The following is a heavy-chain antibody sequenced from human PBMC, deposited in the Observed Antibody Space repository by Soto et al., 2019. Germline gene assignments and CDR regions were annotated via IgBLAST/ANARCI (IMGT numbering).Heavy chain of an antibody. J-gene: IGHJ3*02. V-gene: IGHV1-3*04. CDR2: ISIGSGNT. Sequence: QVQLVQSGAEEKKPGASVKVSCRAYGYAFTSYPIHWVRQAPGQSLEWMGWISIGSGNTKYSQKFQGRVTITRDTSARAAYMELSSLRSEDTAVYYCARRPDNDAFDIWGQGTMVTVSS. D-gene: IGHD6-6*01. CDR1: GYAFTSYP. CDR3: ARRPDNDAFDI.